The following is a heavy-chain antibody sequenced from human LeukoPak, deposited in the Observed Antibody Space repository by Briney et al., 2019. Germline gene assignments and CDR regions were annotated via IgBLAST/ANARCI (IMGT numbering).Heavy chain of an antibody. CDR1: GGSISSYY. D-gene: IGHD5-18*01. CDR3: ARGPLYSYGTRFDY. V-gene: IGHV4-59*01. J-gene: IGHJ4*02. CDR2: IYYSGST. Sequence: SETLSLTCTVSGGSISSYYWSWIRQPPGKGLEWIGYIYYSGSTNYNPSLKSRVTISVDTSKNQFSLKLSSVTAADTAVYYCARGPLYSYGTRFDYWGQGTLVTVSS.